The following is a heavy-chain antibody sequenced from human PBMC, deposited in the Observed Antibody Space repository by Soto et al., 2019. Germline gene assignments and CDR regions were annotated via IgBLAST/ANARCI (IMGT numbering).Heavy chain of an antibody. CDR2: INGDNGNT. V-gene: IGHV1-18*04. D-gene: IGHD4-17*01. CDR3: ARDLGYGDYGTDF. J-gene: IGHJ4*02. Sequence: QVQLVQSGAEVKKPGASVKVSCQASGYSFSNNGISWVRQAPGQEFEWMGWINGDNGNTNYAQKFQGRVTMTTDTSTSTAYMELRSLRSDDTAVYYCARDLGYGDYGTDFWGQGTLVTVSS. CDR1: GYSFSNNG.